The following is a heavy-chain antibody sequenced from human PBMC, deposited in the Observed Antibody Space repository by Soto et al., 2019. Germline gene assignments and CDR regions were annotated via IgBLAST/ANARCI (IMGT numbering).Heavy chain of an antibody. CDR2: ISSSGDII. J-gene: IGHJ4*02. D-gene: IGHD3-22*01. CDR1: GLCLSDHY. V-gene: IGHV3-11*01. CDR3: ERDLGYYDSSGYFDY. Sequence: GSLRLTCEASGLCLSDHYVCWIRQAPGKGLEWVSYISSSGDIIYYADSVKGRFTISRDNSKNSLYLQMNRVRAEDTAVYYCERDLGYYDSSGYFDYWGQGTLVTVSS.